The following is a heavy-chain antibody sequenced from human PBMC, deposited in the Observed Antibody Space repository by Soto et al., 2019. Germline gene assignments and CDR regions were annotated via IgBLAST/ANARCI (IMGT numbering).Heavy chain of an antibody. J-gene: IGHJ4*02. Sequence: SETLSLTCSVSDDSINSDKYYWGWIRQPPGKGLEWIGSVYYRGNAYYNPSLQTRVTISLDKSKNQFSLKLNSVTAADSAVYFCARLEGLATISYYFDFWGPGALVTVSS. CDR3: ARLEGLATISYYFDF. CDR1: DDSINSDKYY. CDR2: VYYRGNA. D-gene: IGHD3-9*01. V-gene: IGHV4-39*01.